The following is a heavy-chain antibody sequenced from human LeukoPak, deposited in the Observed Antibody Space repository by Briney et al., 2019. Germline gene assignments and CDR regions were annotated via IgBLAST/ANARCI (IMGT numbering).Heavy chain of an antibody. Sequence: ASVKVSCKASGCTFTSYDINWVRQATGQGLEWMGWMNPNSGNTGYAQKFQGGVTMTRNTSISIAYMELSSLRSDDTAIYYCARATGKDILTGRKLDNWGQGTLVTVSS. D-gene: IGHD3-9*01. J-gene: IGHJ4*02. V-gene: IGHV1-8*01. CDR3: ARATGKDILTGRKLDN. CDR1: GCTFTSYD. CDR2: MNPNSGNT.